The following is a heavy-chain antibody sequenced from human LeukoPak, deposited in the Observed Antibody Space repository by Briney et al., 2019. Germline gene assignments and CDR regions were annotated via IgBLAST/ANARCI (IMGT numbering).Heavy chain of an antibody. CDR1: GFTVSSNY. CDR2: IYSGGST. V-gene: IGHV3-53*01. Sequence: GGSLRLSCAASGFTVSSNYMSWVRQAPGKGLEWVSVIYSGGSTYYADSVKGRFTISRDNSKNTLYLQMNGLRAEDTAVYYCARGAGSYYLSRFDYWGQGTLVTVSS. CDR3: ARGAGSYYLSRFDY. J-gene: IGHJ4*02. D-gene: IGHD1-26*01.